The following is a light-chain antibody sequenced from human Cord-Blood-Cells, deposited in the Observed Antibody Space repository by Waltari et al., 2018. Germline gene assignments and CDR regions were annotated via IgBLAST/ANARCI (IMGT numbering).Light chain of an antibody. CDR3: SSYTSSSTLVV. J-gene: IGLJ2*01. CDR2: VVS. Sequence: QSALTQPASVSGSPGQSITIPCTGTSSDVGGYNYVSWYQQHPGKAPKLMIYVVSNRPSGVSNRFSGSKSGNTASLTISGLQAEDEADYYCSSYTSSSTLVVFGGGTKLTVL. V-gene: IGLV2-14*01. CDR1: SSDVGGYNY.